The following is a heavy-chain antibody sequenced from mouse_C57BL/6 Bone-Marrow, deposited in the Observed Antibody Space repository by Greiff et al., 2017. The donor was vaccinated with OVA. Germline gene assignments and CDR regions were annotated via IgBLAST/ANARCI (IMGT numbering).Heavy chain of an antibody. CDR1: GFTFSDYG. Sequence: EVKLVESGGGLVKPGGSLKLSCAASGFTFSDYGMHWVRQAPEKGLECVAYISSGSSTIYYADTVKGRFTISRDNAKNTLFLQMTSLRSEDTAMYYCARAGTAYAMDYWGQGTSVTVSS. CDR2: ISSGSSTI. J-gene: IGHJ4*01. CDR3: ARAGTAYAMDY. D-gene: IGHD1-2*01. V-gene: IGHV5-17*01.